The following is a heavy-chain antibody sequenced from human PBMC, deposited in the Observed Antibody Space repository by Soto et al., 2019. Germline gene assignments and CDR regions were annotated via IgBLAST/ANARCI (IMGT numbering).Heavy chain of an antibody. Sequence: ASVKVSCKASGYTFTSYGISWVRQAPGQGLERMGWISAYNGNTNYAQKLQGRVTMTTDTSTSTAYMELRSLRSDDTAVYYCARGDRLLRYFDWLPSTYYFDYWGQGTLVTVSS. CDR1: GYTFTSYG. CDR3: ARGDRLLRYFDWLPSTYYFDY. V-gene: IGHV1-18*01. D-gene: IGHD3-9*01. J-gene: IGHJ4*02. CDR2: ISAYNGNT.